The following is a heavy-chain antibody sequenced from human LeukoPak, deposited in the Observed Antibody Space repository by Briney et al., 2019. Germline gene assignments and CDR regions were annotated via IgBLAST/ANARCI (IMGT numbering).Heavy chain of an antibody. Sequence: PGGSLRLSCAASGFTFSSYAMHWVRQAPGKGLEYVSAISSNGGSTYYANSVKGGFTISRDNSKNTLYLQMNSLRAEDTAVYYCARAGYYDSSAPFDYWGQGALVTVSS. CDR2: ISSNGGST. CDR1: GFTFSSYA. CDR3: ARAGYYDSSAPFDY. J-gene: IGHJ4*02. D-gene: IGHD3-22*01. V-gene: IGHV3-64*01.